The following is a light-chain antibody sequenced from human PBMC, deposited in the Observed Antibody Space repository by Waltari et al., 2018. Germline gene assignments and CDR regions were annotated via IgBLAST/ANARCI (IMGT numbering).Light chain of an antibody. V-gene: IGKV1-39*01. Sequence: IQMTQSPSSLSASVGDRVTITCRARQSISSYLNWYQQKPGKAPKLLIYAASSLQSGVPPRFSGSGSGTDFTLTISSLQPEDFATYYCQQSYSTPYTFGQGTKLEIK. CDR3: QQSYSTPYT. J-gene: IGKJ2*01. CDR2: AAS. CDR1: QSISSY.